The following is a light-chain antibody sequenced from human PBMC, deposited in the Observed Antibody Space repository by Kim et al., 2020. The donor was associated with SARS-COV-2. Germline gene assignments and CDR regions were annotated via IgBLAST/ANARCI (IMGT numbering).Light chain of an antibody. CDR3: QQYGSSPPIT. J-gene: IGKJ5*01. CDR2: GAS. CDR1: QSVSSSY. V-gene: IGKV3-20*01. Sequence: PGERATLSCRASQSVSSSYLAWYQQKPGQAPRLLIYGASSRATRIPDRFSGSGSGTDFTLTISRLEPEDFAVYYCQQYGSSPPITFGQGTRLEIK.